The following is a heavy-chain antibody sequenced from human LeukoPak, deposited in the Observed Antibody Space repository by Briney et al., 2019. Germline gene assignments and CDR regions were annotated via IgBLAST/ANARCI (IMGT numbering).Heavy chain of an antibody. V-gene: IGHV3-23*01. CDR3: AKDVAIVVVPAAPPHNWFDP. D-gene: IGHD2-2*01. Sequence: GGSLRLSCAASGFTFSSYAMSWVRQAPGKGLEWVSAISGSGGSTYYADSVKGRFTISRDNSKNTLYLQMNSLRAEDTAVYYCAKDVAIVVVPAAPPHNWFDPWGQGTLVTVSS. CDR2: ISGSGGST. CDR1: GFTFSSYA. J-gene: IGHJ5*02.